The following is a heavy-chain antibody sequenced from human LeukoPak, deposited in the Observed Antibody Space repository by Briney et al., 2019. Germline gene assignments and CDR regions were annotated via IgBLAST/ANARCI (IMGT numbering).Heavy chain of an antibody. CDR3: ARVPPLSIVGATTPDAFDI. D-gene: IGHD1-26*01. CDR1: GFTFSSYS. V-gene: IGHV3-21*01. CDR2: ISSSSSYI. J-gene: IGHJ3*02. Sequence: GGSLRLSCAASGFTFSSYSMNWVRQAPGKGLEWVSSISSSSSYIYYADSVKGRFTISRDNAKNSLYLQMNSPRAEDTAVYYCARVPPLSIVGATTPDAFDIWGQGKMVTVSS.